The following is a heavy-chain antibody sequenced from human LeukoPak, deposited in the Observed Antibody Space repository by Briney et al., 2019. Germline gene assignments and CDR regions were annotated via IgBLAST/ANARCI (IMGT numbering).Heavy chain of an antibody. CDR3: AKYGDYWYFDL. V-gene: IGHV3-7*01. Sequence: GGSLRLSCAASGFTFSTYWMNWVRQAPGKGLEWVANIKQDGSEKYYVDSVKGRFTLSRDSAKNSLYLQMNSLRAEDTAVYYCAKYGDYWYFDLWGRGTLVTVSS. CDR2: IKQDGSEK. J-gene: IGHJ2*01. CDR1: GFTFSTYW. D-gene: IGHD4-17*01.